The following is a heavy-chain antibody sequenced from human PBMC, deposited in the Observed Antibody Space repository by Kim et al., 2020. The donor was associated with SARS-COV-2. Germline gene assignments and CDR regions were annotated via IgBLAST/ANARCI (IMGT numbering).Heavy chain of an antibody. CDR2: ISAYNGNT. CDR1: GYTFTSYG. V-gene: IGHV1-18*01. CDR3: ARSPVYCSSTSRYTRGDCYYYMDV. J-gene: IGHJ6*03. D-gene: IGHD2-2*02. Sequence: ASVKVSCKASGYTFTSYGISWVRQAPGQGLEWMGWISAYNGNTNYAQKLQGRVTMTTDTSTSTAYMELRSLRSDDTAVYYCARSPVYCSSTSRYTRGDCYYYMDVWGKGTTVTVSS.